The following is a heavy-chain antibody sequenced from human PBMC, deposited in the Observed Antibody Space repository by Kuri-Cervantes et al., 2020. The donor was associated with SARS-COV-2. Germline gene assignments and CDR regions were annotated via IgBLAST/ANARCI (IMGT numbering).Heavy chain of an antibody. J-gene: IGHJ4*02. Sequence: SVKVSCKASGGTFSSYAISWVRQAPGQGLEWMGGIIPFFGTPSYAQRFEGRVTITADEPTSTVYMEMSSLTVEDTAVYFCARDVGYGGSSELDITYFDCWGRGTRVTVSS. CDR1: GGTFSSYA. V-gene: IGHV1-69*13. CDR3: ARDVGYGGSSELDITYFDC. D-gene: IGHD4-23*01. CDR2: IIPFFGTP.